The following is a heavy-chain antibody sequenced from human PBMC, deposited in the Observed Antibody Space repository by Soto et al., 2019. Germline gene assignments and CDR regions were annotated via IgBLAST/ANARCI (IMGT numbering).Heavy chain of an antibody. J-gene: IGHJ4*02. CDR3: TTYDYIWGNYRYRWAY. V-gene: IGHV4-34*03. CDR1: GGSFSGYY. Sequence: PSETLSLTCAVYGGSFSGYYWSWIRQPPGKGLEWIGEINHSGSTNYNPSLKSRVTISVDTSKNQFSLKLSSVTAEDTAVYYCTTYDYIWGNYRYRWAYWGQGTLVTVSS. D-gene: IGHD3-16*02. CDR2: INHSGST.